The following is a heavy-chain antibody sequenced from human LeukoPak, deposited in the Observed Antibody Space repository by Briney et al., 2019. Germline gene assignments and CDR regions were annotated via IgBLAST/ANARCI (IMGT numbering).Heavy chain of an antibody. J-gene: IGHJ4*02. V-gene: IGHV4-34*01. CDR2: INHSGST. CDR1: GGSFSGYY. D-gene: IGHD3-10*01. CDR3: ARGTRITMVRGVRRRGSDYFDY. Sequence: SETLSLTCAVYGGSFSGYYWSWIRQPPGKGVEWIGEINHSGSTNYNPSLKGRVTISVDTSKNQFSLKLSSVTAADTAVYYCARGTRITMVRGVRRRGSDYFDYWGQGTLVTVSS.